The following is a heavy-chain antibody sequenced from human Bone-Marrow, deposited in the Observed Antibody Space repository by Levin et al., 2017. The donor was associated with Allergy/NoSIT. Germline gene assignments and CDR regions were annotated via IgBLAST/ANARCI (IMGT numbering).Heavy chain of an antibody. D-gene: IGHD3-10*01. CDR3: ARQRAYGAGGYAMDV. Sequence: GESLKISCKGSGYDFANHWIGWVRQMPGKGLEWMGIIYPGHSETKYSPSFQGRVTISADKSISTAYLRWRSLKASDTAIYYCARQRAYGAGGYAMDVWGKGTTVTVSS. CDR2: IYPGHSET. V-gene: IGHV5-51*01. CDR1: GYDFANHW. J-gene: IGHJ6*04.